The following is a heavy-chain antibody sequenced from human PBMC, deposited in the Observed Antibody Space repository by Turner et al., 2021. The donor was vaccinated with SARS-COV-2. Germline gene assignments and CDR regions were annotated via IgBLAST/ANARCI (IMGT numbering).Heavy chain of an antibody. CDR2: IWYDGSNK. J-gene: IGHJ4*02. Sequence: QVQLVESGGGVVQPGRSLRLSCAASGFTFGSYGMHWVRQAPGKGLEWVAVIWYDGSNKYYADSVKGRFTISRDNSKNTLYLQMNSLRAEDTAVYYCARDRVSSSWTFDYWGQGTLVTVSS. D-gene: IGHD6-13*01. CDR3: ARDRVSSSWTFDY. CDR1: GFTFGSYG. V-gene: IGHV3-33*01.